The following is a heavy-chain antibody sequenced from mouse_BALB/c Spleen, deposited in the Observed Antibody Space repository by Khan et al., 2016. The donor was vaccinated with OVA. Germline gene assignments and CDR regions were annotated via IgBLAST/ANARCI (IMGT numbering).Heavy chain of an antibody. CDR1: GYTFTSFY. Sequence: QVHVKQSGAELVKPGASVKLSCKASGYTFTSFYMYWVKQRPGQGLEGVGEINPSNGGTNFNEKFKSKATLTVDKSSSTAYMQLSSLTSEDSAVYYCTRGGYGSPFAYWGQGTLVTVS. CDR2: INPSNGGT. CDR3: TRGGYGSPFAY. V-gene: IGHV1S81*02. J-gene: IGHJ3*01. D-gene: IGHD1-1*01.